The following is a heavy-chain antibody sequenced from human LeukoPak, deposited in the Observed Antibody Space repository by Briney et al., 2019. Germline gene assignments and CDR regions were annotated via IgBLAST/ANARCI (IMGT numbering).Heavy chain of an antibody. CDR2: INLDGSEK. CDR3: ARYWSGGSCWDY. V-gene: IGHV3-7*01. D-gene: IGHD2-15*01. CDR1: GFTFSNHW. J-gene: IGHJ4*02. Sequence: PGGSLRLSCAASGFTFSNHWMSWVRQAPGKGLEWVANINLDGSEKYYVDSMKGRFTISRDNAKNSPSLQMNSLRAGDTAIYYCARYWSGGSCWDYWGQGTLVTVSS.